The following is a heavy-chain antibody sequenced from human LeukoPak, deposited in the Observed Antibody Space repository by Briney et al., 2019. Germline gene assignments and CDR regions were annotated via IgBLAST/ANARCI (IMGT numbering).Heavy chain of an antibody. J-gene: IGHJ4*02. CDR1: GFTFSNYE. D-gene: IGHD2-21*01. V-gene: IGHV3-48*03. CDR3: ARETIDCGGDCYDY. Sequence: GGSLRLSCAASGFTFSNYEMNWVRQAPGKGLEWVSYISTDGTQTYYAGSVKGRFTISRDNAKNSLYLQMNSLRADDTAVYYCARETIDCGGDCYDYWGQGTLATVSS. CDR2: ISTDGTQT.